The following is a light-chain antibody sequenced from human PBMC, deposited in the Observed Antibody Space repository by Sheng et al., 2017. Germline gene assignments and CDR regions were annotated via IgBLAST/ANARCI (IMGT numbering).Light chain of an antibody. V-gene: IGKV1D-13*01. Sequence: AIHLTQSPSSLSASVGDRVTITCRTSEGINSALAWYQQKPGKAPKLLIFEASSLESGVPSRFSGSGSGTEFALTISSLQSEDFATYYCQQFNNYPPYTFGQGTKLEI. J-gene: IGKJ2*01. CDR1: EGINSA. CDR3: QQFNNYPPYT. CDR2: EAS.